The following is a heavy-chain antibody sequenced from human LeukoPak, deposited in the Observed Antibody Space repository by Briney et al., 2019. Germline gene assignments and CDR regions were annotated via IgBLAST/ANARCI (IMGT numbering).Heavy chain of an antibody. J-gene: IGHJ3*02. CDR3: AGVKGAYYYDSSGYYWDAFDI. CDR2: ISAYNGNT. V-gene: IGHV1-18*01. CDR1: GGTFSSYA. Sequence: VASVKVSCKASGGTFSSYAISWVRQAPGQGLEWMGWISAYNGNTNYAQKLQGRVTMTTDTSTSTAYMELRSLRSDDTAVYYCAGVKGAYYYDSSGYYWDAFDIWGQGTMVTVSS. D-gene: IGHD3-22*01.